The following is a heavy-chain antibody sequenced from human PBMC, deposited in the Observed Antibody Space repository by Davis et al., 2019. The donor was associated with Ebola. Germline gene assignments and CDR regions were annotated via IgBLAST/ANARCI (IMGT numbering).Heavy chain of an antibody. CDR3: AAGWQYPGA. CDR2: IKEDGSAK. V-gene: IGHV3-7*01. J-gene: IGHJ5*02. Sequence: PGGFLRLSCAASGFTFSSYYMSWVRQAPGKGLEWVASIKEDGSAKYYVDSVRGRFTISRDNAKSSLDLQMNSLRAEDTAVYFCAAGWQYPGAWGQGTLVTVSS. D-gene: IGHD2-15*01. CDR1: GFTFSSYY.